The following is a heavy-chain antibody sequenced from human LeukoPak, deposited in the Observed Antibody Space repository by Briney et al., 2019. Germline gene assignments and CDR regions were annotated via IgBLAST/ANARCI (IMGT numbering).Heavy chain of an antibody. CDR1: GFTFNSYA. Sequence: GGSLRLSCAASGFTFNSYAMHWVRQAPGKGLEWVAVISYDGSNKYYADSVKGRFTISRDNSRNTLYLQMNSLRAEDTAVYYCARDLKGSVAVAGIDYWGQGTLVTVSS. D-gene: IGHD6-19*01. J-gene: IGHJ4*02. CDR2: ISYDGSNK. CDR3: ARDLKGSVAVAGIDY. V-gene: IGHV3-30*04.